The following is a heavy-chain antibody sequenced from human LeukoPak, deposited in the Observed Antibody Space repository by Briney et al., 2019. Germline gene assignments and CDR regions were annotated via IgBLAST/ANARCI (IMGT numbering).Heavy chain of an antibody. CDR2: IYYSGST. V-gene: IGHV4-59*08. J-gene: IGHJ3*02. CDR1: GGSISSYY. CDR3: ARADYDILTGYQDAFDI. Sequence: SETLSLTCTVSGGSISSYYWSWIRQPPGKGLEWIGYIYYSGSTNYNPSLKSRVTISVDTSKNQFSLKLSSVTAADTAVYYCARADYDILTGYQDAFDIWGQGTMVTVSS. D-gene: IGHD3-9*01.